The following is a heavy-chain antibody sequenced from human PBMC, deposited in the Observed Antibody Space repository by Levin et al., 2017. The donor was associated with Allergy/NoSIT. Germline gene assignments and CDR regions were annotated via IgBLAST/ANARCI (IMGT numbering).Heavy chain of an antibody. V-gene: IGHV4-34*01. Sequence: GSLRLSCAVYGGSFSGYYWSWIRQPPGKGLEWIGEINHSGSTNYNPSLKSRVTISVDTSKNQFSLKLSSVTAADTAVYYCARGRLVRGACDYWGQGTLVTVSS. J-gene: IGHJ4*02. CDR2: INHSGST. CDR3: ARGRLVRGACDY. CDR1: GGSFSGYY. D-gene: IGHD3-10*01.